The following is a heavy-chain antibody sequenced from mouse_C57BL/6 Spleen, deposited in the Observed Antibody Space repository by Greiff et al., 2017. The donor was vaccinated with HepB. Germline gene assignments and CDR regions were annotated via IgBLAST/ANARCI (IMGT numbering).Heavy chain of an antibody. D-gene: IGHD2-5*01. CDR1: GYTFTSYW. CDR2: IDPSDSYT. J-gene: IGHJ2*01. CDR3: ARSGYSNSSFDY. V-gene: IGHV1-50*01. Sequence: VQLQQPGAELVKPGASVKLSCKASGYTFTSYWMQWVKQRPGQGLEWIGEIDPSDSYTNYNQKFKGKATLTVDTSSSTAYMQLSSRTSEDSAVYYCARSGYSNSSFDYRGQGTTLTVSS.